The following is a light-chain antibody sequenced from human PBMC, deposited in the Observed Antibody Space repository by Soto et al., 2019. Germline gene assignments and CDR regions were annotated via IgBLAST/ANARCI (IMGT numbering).Light chain of an antibody. CDR2: LEGSGSY. V-gene: IGLV4-60*02. CDR3: ETWDSNPRV. Sequence: QLVLTQSSSASASLGSSVKLTCTLSSGHSSYIIAWHQQQPGKVPRYLMKLEGSGSYNKGSGVPDRFSGSSSGADRYLTISNLQLEDEADYYCETWDSNPRVFGGGTKLTVL. CDR1: SGHSSYI. J-gene: IGLJ3*02.